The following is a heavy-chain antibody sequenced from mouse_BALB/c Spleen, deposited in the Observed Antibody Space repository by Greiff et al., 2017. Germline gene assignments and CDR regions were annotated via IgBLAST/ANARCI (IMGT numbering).Heavy chain of an antibody. CDR2: IWAGGST. CDR1: GFSLTSYG. D-gene: IGHD2-4*01. CDR3: ARGMITTGAWFAY. V-gene: IGHV2-9*02. Sequence: QVQLKESGPGLVAPSQSLSITCTVSGFSLTSYGVHWVRQAPGKGLEWLGVIWAGGSTNYNSALMSRLSISKDNSKSQVFLKMNSLQTDDTAMYYCARGMITTGAWFAYWGQGTLVTVSA. J-gene: IGHJ3*01.